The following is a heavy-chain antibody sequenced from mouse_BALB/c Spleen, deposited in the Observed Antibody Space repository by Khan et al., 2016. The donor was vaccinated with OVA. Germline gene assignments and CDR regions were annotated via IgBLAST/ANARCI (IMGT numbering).Heavy chain of an antibody. Sequence: QIQLVQSGPELKKPGETVKISCKASGYTFTNNGMNWVKQNPGKGLKWMGWINTYTGEPTYVDDFKGRFAFSLETSATTAYLQINNLKNEDTATNFCARVGYAETMDYWGQGTSVTVAS. CDR3: ARVGYAETMDY. CDR2: INTYTGEP. D-gene: IGHD2-14*01. CDR1: GYTFTNNG. J-gene: IGHJ4*01. V-gene: IGHV9-3-1*01.